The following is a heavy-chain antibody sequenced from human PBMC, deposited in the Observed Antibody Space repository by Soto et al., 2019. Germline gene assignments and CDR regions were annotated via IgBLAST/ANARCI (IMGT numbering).Heavy chain of an antibody. V-gene: IGHV3-30*18. J-gene: IGHJ1*01. CDR3: AKEGNVRISPWYFQH. Sequence: QVQLVESGGGVVQPGRSLTLSCAASQFIFSNYGMHWVRQAPGRGLEWVAVVSHDGKVQFYTDSVKGRFTISRDNSKNTLYLQMNSLKPEDTAVYYCAKEGNVRISPWYFQHWGQGTLVTVSS. CDR1: QFIFSNYG. CDR2: VSHDGKVQ.